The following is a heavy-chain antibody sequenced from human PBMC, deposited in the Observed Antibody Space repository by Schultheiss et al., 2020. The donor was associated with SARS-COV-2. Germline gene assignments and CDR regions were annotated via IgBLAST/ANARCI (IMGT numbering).Heavy chain of an antibody. D-gene: IGHD4-17*01. CDR2: IWYDGSNK. Sequence: GGSLRLSCAASGFTFSNAWMNWVRQAPGKGLEWVAVIWYDGSNKYYADSVKGRFTISRDNSKNTLYLQMNSLRAEDTAVYYCAKDGHYGDYDYWGQGTLVTVSS. CDR3: AKDGHYGDYDY. J-gene: IGHJ4*02. V-gene: IGHV3-33*06. CDR1: GFTFSNAW.